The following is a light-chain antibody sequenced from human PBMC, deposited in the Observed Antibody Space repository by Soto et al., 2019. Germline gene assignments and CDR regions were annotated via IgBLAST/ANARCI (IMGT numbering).Light chain of an antibody. CDR1: SSNIGNNY. V-gene: IGLV1-51*01. CDR3: GTWDNSLSAGVV. J-gene: IGLJ7*01. CDR2: DNN. Sequence: QSVLTQPPSVSAAPGQKGTISCSGSSSNIGNNYVFWYQQLPGTAPKLLIYDNNKRPSGIPDRFSGSKSGTSATLGITGLQTGDEADYYGGTWDNSLSAGVVFGGGTQLTVL.